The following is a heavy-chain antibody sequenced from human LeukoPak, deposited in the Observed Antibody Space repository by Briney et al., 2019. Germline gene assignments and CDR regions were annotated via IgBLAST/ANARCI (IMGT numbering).Heavy chain of an antibody. CDR1: GFTFSNYA. V-gene: IGHV3-64*01. J-gene: IGHJ4*02. D-gene: IGHD3-10*01. Sequence: PGGSLRLSCAASGFTFSNYAMHWVRQAPGKGLEYVSSISSDGGSTSYANSVKGRFTISRDNSKNTLFLQMGSLRAEDMAVYYCAREPRGLADYWGQGTLVTVSS. CDR3: AREPRGLADY. CDR2: ISSDGGST.